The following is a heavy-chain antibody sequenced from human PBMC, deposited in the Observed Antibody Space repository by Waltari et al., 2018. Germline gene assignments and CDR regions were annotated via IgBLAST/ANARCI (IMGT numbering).Heavy chain of an antibody. CDR3: ASGPTGYHSHAFDI. Sequence: QLQLQESGPGLVKPSETLSLTCTVSGGSISSSSYYWGWIRQPPGKGLEWIGSIYYSGITYYNPSPGGRVTRSVDPSKNQFSLKLSSVTAADTAVYYCASGPTGYHSHAFDIWGQGTMVTVSS. D-gene: IGHD5-18*01. J-gene: IGHJ3*02. CDR1: GGSISSSSYY. V-gene: IGHV4-39*07. CDR2: IYYSGIT.